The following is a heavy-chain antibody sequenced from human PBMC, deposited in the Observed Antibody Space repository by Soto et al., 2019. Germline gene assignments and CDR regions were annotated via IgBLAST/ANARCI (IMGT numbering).Heavy chain of an antibody. Sequence: SETLSLTCSVSGDSINSRYWSWIRQPPGKGLEWVGYIDYVGSTDYAPSLQSRVTMSVDTSKNQVSLKLRYVTAADAAVYYCVRQRGNYFDFWGQGTLVTVSS. D-gene: IGHD3-10*01. J-gene: IGHJ4*02. CDR3: VRQRGNYFDF. V-gene: IGHV4-59*11. CDR1: GDSINSRY. CDR2: IDYVGST.